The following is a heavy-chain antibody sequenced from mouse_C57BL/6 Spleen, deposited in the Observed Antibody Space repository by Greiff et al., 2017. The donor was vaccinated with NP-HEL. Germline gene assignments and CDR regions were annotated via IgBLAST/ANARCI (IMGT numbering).Heavy chain of an antibody. CDR1: GYTFTDYY. Sequence: VQLQQSGPELVKPGASVKISCKASGYTFTDYYMNWVKQSHGKSLEWIGDINPNNGGTSYNQKFKGKATLTVDKSSSTAYMERRSLTSEDSAVYYCARSGHYYGYMDYWGKGTSVTVSS. J-gene: IGHJ4*01. CDR2: INPNNGGT. CDR3: ARSGHYYGYMDY. V-gene: IGHV1-26*01. D-gene: IGHD1-1*01.